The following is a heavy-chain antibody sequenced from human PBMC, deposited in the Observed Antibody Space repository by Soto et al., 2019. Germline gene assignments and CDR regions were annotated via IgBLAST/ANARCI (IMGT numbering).Heavy chain of an antibody. D-gene: IGHD3-22*01. CDR1: GYTFTRSG. CDR2: ISAYNGNT. V-gene: IGHV1-18*01. Sequence: ASVKVSCKASGYTFTRSGISWARQAPGQGPEWMGWISAYNGNTNYAQKLQGRVTMTTDTSTSTAYMELRSLRSDDTAVYYCVSKGPYYYDSSGYTLAAFDIWGQGTMVTVS. CDR3: VSKGPYYYDSSGYTLAAFDI. J-gene: IGHJ3*02.